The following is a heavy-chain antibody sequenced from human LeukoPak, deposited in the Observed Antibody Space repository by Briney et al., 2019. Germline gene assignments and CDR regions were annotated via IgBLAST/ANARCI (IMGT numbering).Heavy chain of an antibody. CDR3: ARGSVRMAADNWFDP. V-gene: IGHV1-69*05. D-gene: IGHD6-13*01. CDR1: GGTFSSYA. J-gene: IGHJ5*02. CDR2: IIPIFGTA. Sequence: SVKVSCKASGGTFSSYAISWVRQAPGQGLEWMGGIIPIFGTANYAQKFQGRVTMTRQTSISTAYMELSSLRSEDTAVYYCARGSVRMAADNWFDPWGQGTLVTVSS.